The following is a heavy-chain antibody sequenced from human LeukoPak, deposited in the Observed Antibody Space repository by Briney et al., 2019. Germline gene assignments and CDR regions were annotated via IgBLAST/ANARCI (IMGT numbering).Heavy chain of an antibody. Sequence: PSETLSLTCSVSGGSISSFYWSWIRQPPGKGLEWIGRIFTSGSTNYNPSLKSRVTMSVDTSKNQFSLKLSSVTAADTAVYYCARGFGSTTSWASPSWFDPWSQGTLVTVSS. CDR1: GGSISSFY. V-gene: IGHV4-4*07. J-gene: IGHJ5*02. D-gene: IGHD2-2*01. CDR3: ARGFGSTTSWASPSWFDP. CDR2: IFTSGST.